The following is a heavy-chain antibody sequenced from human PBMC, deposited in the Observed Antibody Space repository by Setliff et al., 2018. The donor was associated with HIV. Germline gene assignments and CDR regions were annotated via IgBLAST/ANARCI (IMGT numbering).Heavy chain of an antibody. Sequence: SETLSLTCTVSGGSISSSVYYWGWIRQPPGKGLEWIGNIYYSGSTYYNPSLKSRITISVDTSKNQFSLRLSSVTAADTAVYYCARSGSSSPYYFDYWGQGTLVTVSS. CDR2: IYYSGST. D-gene: IGHD6-6*01. CDR3: ARSGSSSPYYFDY. CDR1: GGSISSSVYY. V-gene: IGHV4-39*07. J-gene: IGHJ4*02.